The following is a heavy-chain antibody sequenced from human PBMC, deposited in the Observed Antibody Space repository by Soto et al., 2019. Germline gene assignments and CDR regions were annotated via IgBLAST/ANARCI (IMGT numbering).Heavy chain of an antibody. V-gene: IGHV4-4*02. Sequence: ETLSLACSVSSASISNDNWWSWVRQPPGKGLEWIGEIHHRGSTNYNPSLKSRVTISVDKSKNQFFLKLNSVIAADTAVYYCARNGYYSCDYWGQGILVTVSS. CDR1: SASISNDNW. J-gene: IGHJ4*02. CDR3: ARNGYYSCDY. D-gene: IGHD1-26*01. CDR2: IHHRGST.